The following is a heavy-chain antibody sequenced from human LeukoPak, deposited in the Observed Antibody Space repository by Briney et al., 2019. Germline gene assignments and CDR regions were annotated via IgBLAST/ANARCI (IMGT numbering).Heavy chain of an antibody. Sequence: PSETLSLTCAVYGGSFSGYYWSWIRQPPGKGLEWIGEINHSGSTNYNPSLKSRVTISVDTSKNQFSLKLSSVTAADTAVYYCARAVGATTYCYYYMDVWGKGTTVTVSS. CDR1: GGSFSGYY. CDR2: INHSGST. J-gene: IGHJ6*03. V-gene: IGHV4-34*01. D-gene: IGHD1-26*01. CDR3: ARAVGATTYCYYYMDV.